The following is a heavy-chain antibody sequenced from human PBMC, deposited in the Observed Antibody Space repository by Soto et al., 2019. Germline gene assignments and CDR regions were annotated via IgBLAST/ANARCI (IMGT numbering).Heavy chain of an antibody. CDR2: IYPGDSDT. V-gene: IGHV5-51*01. J-gene: IGHJ6*01. Sequence: VESLTISCKVSGYSFTRYWIVWVLQMPGKGLEWMGIIYPGDSDTRYSPSFQGQVTISADKSISTAYLQWSSLKASDTAMYYCARYSSGWYLNYYGMDVWGQGTTVTVSS. CDR1: GYSFTRYW. D-gene: IGHD6-19*01. CDR3: ARYSSGWYLNYYGMDV.